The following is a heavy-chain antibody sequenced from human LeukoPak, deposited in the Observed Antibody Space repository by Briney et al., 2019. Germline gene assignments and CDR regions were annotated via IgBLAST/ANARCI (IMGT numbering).Heavy chain of an antibody. Sequence: SETLSLTCTVSGGSISRSSYYWGWIRQPPGKGLEWIGSIYYSGSTYYNPSLKSRVTISVDTSKNQFSLKMSSVTAADTAVYYCTHSSGYYYWFDPWGQGTLVTVSS. CDR1: GGSISRSSYY. CDR3: THSSGYYYWFDP. CDR2: IYYSGST. V-gene: IGHV4-39*07. D-gene: IGHD3-22*01. J-gene: IGHJ5*02.